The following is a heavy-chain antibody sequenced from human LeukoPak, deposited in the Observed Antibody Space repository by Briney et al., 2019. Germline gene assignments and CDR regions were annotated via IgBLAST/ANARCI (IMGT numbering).Heavy chain of an antibody. Sequence: ASVNVSCKASGYTFTGYYMHWVRQAPGQGLEWMGWINPNSGGTNYAQKFQGRVTMTRGTSISTAYMELSRLRSDDTAVYYCARDRTRTGYSSGWYHDYWGQGTLVTVSS. J-gene: IGHJ4*02. CDR1: GYTFTGYY. D-gene: IGHD6-19*01. V-gene: IGHV1-2*02. CDR2: INPNSGGT. CDR3: ARDRTRTGYSSGWYHDY.